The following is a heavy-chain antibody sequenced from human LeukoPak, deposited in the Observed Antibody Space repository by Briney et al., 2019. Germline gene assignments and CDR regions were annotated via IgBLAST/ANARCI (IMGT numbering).Heavy chain of an antibody. CDR1: GYTFTSYY. V-gene: IGHV1-46*01. CDR3: ARAPNYYDSSGYYPPVDY. Sequence: ASVKVSCKASGYTFTSYYMHWVRQAPEQGLEWMGIINPSGGSTSYAQKFQGRVTMTRDMSTSTVYMELSSLRSEDTAVYYCARAPNYYDSSGYYPPVDYWGQGTLVTVSS. D-gene: IGHD3-22*01. J-gene: IGHJ4*02. CDR2: INPSGGST.